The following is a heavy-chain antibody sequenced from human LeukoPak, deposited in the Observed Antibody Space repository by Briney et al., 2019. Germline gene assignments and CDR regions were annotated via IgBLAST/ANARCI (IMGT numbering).Heavy chain of an antibody. CDR2: VNHSGVT. D-gene: IGHD3-22*01. J-gene: IGHJ4*02. Sequence: SETLSLTCTVSGGSISGTDLYWSWIRQPPGKGLEWIGEVNHSGVTKYHPSLKSRVTISLDTSKNQFSLKLTSVTAADTAVFYCARGVHYDNSGYYHRGFDSWGQGTWSPSPQ. CDR3: ARGVHYDNSGYYHRGFDS. CDR1: GGSISGTDLY. V-gene: IGHV4-34*01.